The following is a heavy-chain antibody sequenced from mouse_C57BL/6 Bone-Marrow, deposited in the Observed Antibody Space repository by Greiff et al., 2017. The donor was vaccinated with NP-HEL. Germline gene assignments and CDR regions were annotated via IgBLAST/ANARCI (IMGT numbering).Heavy chain of an antibody. CDR1: GYAFTNYL. CDR3: AREGIYYDYDYAMDY. Sequence: QVQLQQSGAELVRPGTSVKVSCKASGYAFTNYLIEWVKQRPGQGLEWIGVINPGSGGTNYNEKFKGTATLTADKSSRTAYMQLSSLTSEDSAVYFCAREGIYYDYDYAMDYWGQGTSVTVSS. V-gene: IGHV1-54*01. J-gene: IGHJ4*01. D-gene: IGHD2-4*01. CDR2: INPGSGGT.